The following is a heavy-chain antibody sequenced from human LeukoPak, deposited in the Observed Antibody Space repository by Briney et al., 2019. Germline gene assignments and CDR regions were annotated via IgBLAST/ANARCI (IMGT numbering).Heavy chain of an antibody. Sequence: PSETLSLTCTVSGGSVSSYYWSWIRQPPGKGLEWIGYIYYSGSTNYNPSLKSRVTISVDTSKNQFSLKLSSVTAADTAVYYCARGGPYGSGDLEHDYWGQGTLVTVSS. V-gene: IGHV4-59*02. CDR2: IYYSGST. J-gene: IGHJ4*02. CDR3: ARGGPYGSGDLEHDY. D-gene: IGHD3-10*01. CDR1: GGSVSSYY.